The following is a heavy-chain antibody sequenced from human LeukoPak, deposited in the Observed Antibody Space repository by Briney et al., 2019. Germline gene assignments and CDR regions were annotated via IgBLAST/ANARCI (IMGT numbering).Heavy chain of an antibody. D-gene: IGHD4-17*01. CDR3: ARGSDDYGDYYFFDY. CDR2: INHSGST. CDR1: GGSFSGYY. J-gene: IGHJ4*02. Sequence: SETLSLTCAFYGGSFSGYYWNWIRQPPGKGLEWIGEINHSGSTNYNPSLKSRVTISVDTSKNQFSLNLRSVTAADTAVYYCARGSDDYGDYYFFDYWGQGTLVTVSS. V-gene: IGHV4-34*01.